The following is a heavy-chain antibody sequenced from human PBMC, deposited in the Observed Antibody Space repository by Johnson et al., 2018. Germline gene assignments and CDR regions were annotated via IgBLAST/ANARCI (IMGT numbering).Heavy chain of an antibody. J-gene: IGHJ4*02. CDR3: ARDSSPERWTSDY. CDR1: GFTFSDYY. CDR2: MRNKANRYTT. D-gene: IGHD3/OR15-3a*01. V-gene: IGHV3-72*01. Sequence: VQLQESGGGLVQPGGSLKLSCAVSGFTFSDYYMEWVRQAPGKGLEWVGRMRNKANRYTTEYAASVKGRFSISRDDSKNLLFLQMKSLRTEDTAMYYCARDSSPERWTSDYWGQGTLVTVSS.